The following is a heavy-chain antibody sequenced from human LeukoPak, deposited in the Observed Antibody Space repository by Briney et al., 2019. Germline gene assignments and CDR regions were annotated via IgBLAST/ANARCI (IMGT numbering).Heavy chain of an antibody. CDR1: GFNFRDHW. J-gene: IGHJ4*02. Sequence: PGGSLRLSCAVSGFNFRDHWMDWVRQAPGQGLEWMGGIIPIFGTANYAQKFQGRVTITADESTSTAYMELSSLRSEDTAVYYCARDGYGDYEVGTYWGQGTLVTVSS. D-gene: IGHD4-17*01. V-gene: IGHV1-69*01. CDR2: IIPIFGTA. CDR3: ARDGYGDYEVGTY.